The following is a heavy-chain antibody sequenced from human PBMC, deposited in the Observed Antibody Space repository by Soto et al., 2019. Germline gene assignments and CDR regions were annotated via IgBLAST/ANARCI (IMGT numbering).Heavy chain of an antibody. CDR1: GGSFSGYY. J-gene: IGHJ6*02. V-gene: IGHV4-34*01. CDR2: INHSGST. Sequence: SETLSLTCAVYGGSFSGYYWSWIRQPLGKGLEWIGEINHSGSTNYNPSLKSRVTISVDTSKNQFSLKLSSVTAADTAVYYCARGKYYGSGSYYRIPYYYYGMDVWGQGTTVTVSS. D-gene: IGHD3-10*01. CDR3: ARGKYYGSGSYYRIPYYYYGMDV.